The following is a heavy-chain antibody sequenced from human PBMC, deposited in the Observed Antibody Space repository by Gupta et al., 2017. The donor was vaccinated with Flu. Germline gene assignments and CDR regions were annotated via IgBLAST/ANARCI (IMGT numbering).Heavy chain of an antibody. V-gene: IGHV7-4-1*02. CDR3: VREPALLDY. CDR2: INSKSGNP. CDR1: GYYFNSPG. J-gene: IGHJ4*02. Sequence: QVQLGQSGSGFKKPGASVKVACTASGYYFNSPGISWVRQAPGQGLEWMGWINSKSGNPTYAQAFTGRFVFSLDTSVTKAYLDVTSLKAEDTAVYYCVREPALLDYWGQGILVTVSS.